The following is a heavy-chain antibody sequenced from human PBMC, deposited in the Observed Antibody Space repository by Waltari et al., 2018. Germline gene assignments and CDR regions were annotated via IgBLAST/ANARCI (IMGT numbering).Heavy chain of an antibody. Sequence: EVQLVESGGGLVKPGGSLRLSCAASGFTFSSYSMNWVRQAPGKGLEWVSSISSSSSYIYYADSVKGRFTISRDNAKNSLYLQMNSLRAEDTAVYYCARDRSYSSGWFQHWGQGTLVTVSS. D-gene: IGHD6-19*01. CDR3: ARDRSYSSGWFQH. V-gene: IGHV3-21*01. CDR1: GFTFSSYS. CDR2: ISSSSSYI. J-gene: IGHJ1*01.